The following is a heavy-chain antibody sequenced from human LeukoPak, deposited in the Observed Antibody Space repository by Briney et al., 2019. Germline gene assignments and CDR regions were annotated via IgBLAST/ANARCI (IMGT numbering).Heavy chain of an antibody. Sequence: GGSLRLSCAASGFTFSSYSMNWVRQAPGKGLEWVSSISTSSSYKYYADSLKGRSTISRGNAKNSLYLQMNSLGAEDTAVYYCARHSDYDILTGPNDYWGQGTLVTVSS. D-gene: IGHD3-9*01. CDR1: GFTFSSYS. J-gene: IGHJ4*02. CDR2: ISTSSSYK. CDR3: ARHSDYDILTGPNDY. V-gene: IGHV3-21*01.